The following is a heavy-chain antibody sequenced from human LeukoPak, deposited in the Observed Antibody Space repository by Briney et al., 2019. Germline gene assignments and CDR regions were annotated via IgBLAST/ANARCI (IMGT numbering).Heavy chain of an antibody. V-gene: IGHV3-48*04. D-gene: IGHD3-22*01. Sequence: GGSLRLSCAASGFTFTSYSMNWVRQAPGKGLEWVSYISSSSSTIYYADSVKGRFTISRDNAKNSLYLQMNSLRAEDTAVYYCARVEVVAVKGYFDYWGQGTLVTVSS. CDR2: ISSSSSTI. CDR1: GFTFTSYS. CDR3: ARVEVVAVKGYFDY. J-gene: IGHJ4*02.